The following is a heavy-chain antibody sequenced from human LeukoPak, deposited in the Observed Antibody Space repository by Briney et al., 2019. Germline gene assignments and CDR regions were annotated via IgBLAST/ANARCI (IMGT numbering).Heavy chain of an antibody. J-gene: IGHJ4*02. Sequence: SGTLSLTCAVSGGSISSSNWWSWVRQPPGKGLEWIGEIYHSGSTNYKPSLKSRVTMSLDTSKNQFSLKVSSVTAADTAVYYCARGHSGYYDYWGQGTLVTVSS. CDR2: IYHSGST. D-gene: IGHD3-22*01. CDR1: GGSISSSNW. V-gene: IGHV4-4*02. CDR3: ARGHSGYYDY.